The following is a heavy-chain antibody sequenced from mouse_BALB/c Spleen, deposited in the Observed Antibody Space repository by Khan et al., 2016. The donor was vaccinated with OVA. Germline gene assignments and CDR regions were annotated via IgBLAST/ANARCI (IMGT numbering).Heavy chain of an antibody. CDR2: INPGNNNA. CDR1: GYAFTDYL. V-gene: IGHV1-54*01. D-gene: IGHD2-1*01. Sequence: QVQLQQSGAELVRPGTSVKVSCKASGYAFTDYLIEWVKQGPGQGLEWIGVINPGNNNANYNEKFKGKAILTADKSSSSAYMQLSSLTSDDSAVYFCARGGYGTLAYWGQGTPVTVSA. J-gene: IGHJ3*01. CDR3: ARGGYGTLAY.